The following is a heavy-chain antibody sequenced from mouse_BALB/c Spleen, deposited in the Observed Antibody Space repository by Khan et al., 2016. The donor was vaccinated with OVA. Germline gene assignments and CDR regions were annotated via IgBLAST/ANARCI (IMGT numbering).Heavy chain of an antibody. D-gene: IGHD1-2*01. CDR1: GYSITSGYG. V-gene: IGHV3-2*02. CDR3: ARTARIKY. Sequence: EVQLQESGPGLVKPSQSLSLTCTVTGYSITSGYGWNWIRQFPGNKLEWMGNISYSGSTNYNPPLKSRISITRDTSKNQFFLQLNSVTTEDTATYYWARTARIKYWGQGTTLTVSS. CDR2: ISYSGST. J-gene: IGHJ2*01.